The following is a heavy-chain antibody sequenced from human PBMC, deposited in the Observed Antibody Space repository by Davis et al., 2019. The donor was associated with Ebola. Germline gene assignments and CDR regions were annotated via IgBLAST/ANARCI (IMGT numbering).Heavy chain of an antibody. J-gene: IGHJ4*02. CDR1: GFTVSSNY. D-gene: IGHD6-19*01. Sequence: LRLSCAASGFTVSSNYMSWIRQPPGKALEWLARIDWDGDKYYSTSLKTRLTISKDTSKNQVVLTMTNMDPVDTATYYCARIRSLAGIYYFDYWGQGTLVTVSS. CDR3: ARIRSLAGIYYFDY. V-gene: IGHV2-70*11. CDR2: IDWDGDK.